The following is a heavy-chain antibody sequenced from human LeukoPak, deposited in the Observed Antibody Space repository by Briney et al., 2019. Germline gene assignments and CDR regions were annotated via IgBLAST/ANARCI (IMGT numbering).Heavy chain of an antibody. CDR1: GFTFSSYA. CDR3: AKDLGIAAAGSFDY. Sequence: PGGSLRLSCAASGFTFSSYAMSWVRKAPAKGLEWVSAISGSGGSTYYADSVKGRFTISRDNSKNTLYLQMNSLRAEDTAVYYCAKDLGIAAAGSFDYWGQGTLVTVSS. V-gene: IGHV3-23*01. D-gene: IGHD6-13*01. CDR2: ISGSGGST. J-gene: IGHJ4*02.